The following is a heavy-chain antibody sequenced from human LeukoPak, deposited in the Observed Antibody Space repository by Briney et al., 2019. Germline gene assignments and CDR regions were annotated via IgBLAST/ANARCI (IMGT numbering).Heavy chain of an antibody. J-gene: IGHJ4*02. CDR1: GFTFNTYT. V-gene: IGHV3-23*01. Sequence: GGSLRLSCAASGFTFNTYTMNWVRQAPGKGLEWVSTVSSRDGSTFCADSVKGRFTISRDNSKNSLYLQMNSLRAEDTAVYYCAKRRSSWNGPREYYFDYWGQGILVTVSS. CDR3: AKRRSSWNGPREYYFDY. CDR2: VSSRDGST. D-gene: IGHD2/OR15-2a*01.